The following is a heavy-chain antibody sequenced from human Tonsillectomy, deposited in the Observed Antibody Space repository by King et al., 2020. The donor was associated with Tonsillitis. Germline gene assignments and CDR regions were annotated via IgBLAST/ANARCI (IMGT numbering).Heavy chain of an antibody. D-gene: IGHD6-13*01. CDR3: ARAILPLGSSGVSGAWTDWGMDV. V-gene: IGHV4-30-4*01. CDR2: IYYSGST. Sequence: QLQESGPGLVKPSQTLSLTCTVSGGSISSGDYYWSWIRQPPGKGLEWIGYIYYSGSTYYNPSLKSRVTISVDTSKNQFSLKLSSVTAADTAVYYCARAILPLGSSGVSGAWTDWGMDVWGQGTTVTVSS. CDR1: GGSISSGDYY. J-gene: IGHJ6*02.